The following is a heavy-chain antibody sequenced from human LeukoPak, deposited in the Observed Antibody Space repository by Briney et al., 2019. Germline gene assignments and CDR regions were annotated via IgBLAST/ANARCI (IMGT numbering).Heavy chain of an antibody. CDR3: ARTTSLTASGYDC. V-gene: IGHV1-8*03. D-gene: IGHD4-17*01. J-gene: IGHJ4*02. CDR2: MNPYSGDR. CDR1: GYTFTTYH. Sequence: ASVKVSCKTSGYTFTTYHINWVRQVTGQGLEWLGWMNPYSGDRGYAQKFQGRLSITSDASISTAYMELSSPKSDDTAVYFCARTTSLTASGYDCWGQGTLVTVSA.